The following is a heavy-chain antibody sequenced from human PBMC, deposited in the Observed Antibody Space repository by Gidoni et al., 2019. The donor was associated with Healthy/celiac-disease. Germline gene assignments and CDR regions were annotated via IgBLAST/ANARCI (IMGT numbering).Heavy chain of an antibody. CDR3: AIHDSGYDPY. CDR1: GFTFRSYS. V-gene: IGHV3-21*01. CDR2: ISSISSYI. Sequence: EVQLVESGGGLVKPGGSLRLSCAASGFTFRSYSMNWVRQAPGKGLEWVSSISSISSYIYYADSVKGRFTISRDNAKNSLYLQMNSLRAEDTAVYYCAIHDSGYDPYWGQGTLVTVSS. D-gene: IGHD5-12*01. J-gene: IGHJ4*02.